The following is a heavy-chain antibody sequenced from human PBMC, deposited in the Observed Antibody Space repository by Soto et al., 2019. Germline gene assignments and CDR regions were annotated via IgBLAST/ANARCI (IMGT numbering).Heavy chain of an antibody. J-gene: IGHJ3*02. CDR1: GFPFSTYA. V-gene: IGHV3-23*01. CDR2: IGESGLS. CDR3: ATANYYDWGGGNLPGHAFDI. Sequence: GGSLRLSCAASGFPFSTYAMNWVRQAPGKGLEWVSGIGESGLSFYADSVKGRFTVYRDNSKNTLYLEMNSRRAEDTAVYYCATANYYDWGGGNLPGHAFDIWGHGTMVTVSS. D-gene: IGHD3-10*01.